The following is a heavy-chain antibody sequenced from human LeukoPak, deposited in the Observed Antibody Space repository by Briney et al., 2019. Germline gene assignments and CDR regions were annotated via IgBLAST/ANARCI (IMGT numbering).Heavy chain of an antibody. V-gene: IGHV3-74*01. Sequence: GGSRRLSCAASGFTFNFYWMHWVRQAPGKGLVWVARVNTDGSDTSYADSVKGRFTISRDNDQKTLVLQMESLRVDDTAVYYCVRGGGAVNAFDVRGRGTKVTVAP. J-gene: IGHJ3*01. CDR2: VNTDGSDT. CDR3: VRGGGAVNAFDV. D-gene: IGHD3-16*01. CDR1: GFTFNFYW.